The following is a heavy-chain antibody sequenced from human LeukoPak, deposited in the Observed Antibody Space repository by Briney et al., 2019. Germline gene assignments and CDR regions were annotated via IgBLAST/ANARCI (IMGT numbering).Heavy chain of an antibody. J-gene: IGHJ4*02. D-gene: IGHD3-16*01. CDR1: GGSISSYY. CDR3: ARDLGY. CDR2: IYYSGST. Sequence: SETLSLTCTVSGGSISSYYWSWIRQPPGKGLEWIGYIYYSGSTYYNPSLKSRVTISVDTSKNQFSLKLSSVTAADTAVYYCARDLGYWGQGTLVTVSS. V-gene: IGHV4-59*12.